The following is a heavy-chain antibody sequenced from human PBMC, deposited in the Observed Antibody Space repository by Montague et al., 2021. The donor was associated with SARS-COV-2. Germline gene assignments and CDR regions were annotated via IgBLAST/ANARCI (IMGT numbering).Heavy chain of an antibody. CDR2: IYYSGST. J-gene: IGHJ6*02. CDR3: ARHLIGSFPRYGMDV. V-gene: IGHV4-59*08. Sequence: SETLSLTCTVSGGSISSDDWSWIRQPQGKGLEWIGYIYYSGSTNYNPSLKSRVTTSVETSKNQFSLKLSSVTASDTAVYYCARHLIGSFPRYGMDVWGQGTTVTVSS. CDR1: GGSISSDD. D-gene: IGHD2-15*01.